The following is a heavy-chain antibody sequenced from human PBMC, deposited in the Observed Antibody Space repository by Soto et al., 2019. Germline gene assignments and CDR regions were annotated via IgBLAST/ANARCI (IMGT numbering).Heavy chain of an antibody. Sequence: PGGSLRLSCAASGFTFSSYGMHWVRQAPGKGLEWVAVIWYDRSNKYYADSVKGRFTISRDNSKNTLYLQMNSLRAEDTAVYYCARESDYGSGSYLRDYYYYGMDVWGQGTTVTAP. D-gene: IGHD3-10*01. J-gene: IGHJ6*02. CDR1: GFTFSSYG. V-gene: IGHV3-33*01. CDR3: ARESDYGSGSYLRDYYYYGMDV. CDR2: IWYDRSNK.